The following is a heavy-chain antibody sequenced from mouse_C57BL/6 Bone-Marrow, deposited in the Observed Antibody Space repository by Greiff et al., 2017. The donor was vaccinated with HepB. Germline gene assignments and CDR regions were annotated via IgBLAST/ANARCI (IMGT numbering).Heavy chain of an antibody. D-gene: IGHD2-4*01. V-gene: IGHV5-6-5*01. CDR3: ARGGITTSYAMDY. J-gene: IGHJ4*01. CDR2: ISSGGST. Sequence: EVHLVESGGGLVKPGGSLKLSCAASGFTFSSYAMSWVRQTPEKRLEWVASISSGGSTYYPDSVKGRFTISRDNARNILYLQMSSLRSEDTAMYYCARGGITTSYAMDYWGQGTSVTVSS. CDR1: GFTFSSYA.